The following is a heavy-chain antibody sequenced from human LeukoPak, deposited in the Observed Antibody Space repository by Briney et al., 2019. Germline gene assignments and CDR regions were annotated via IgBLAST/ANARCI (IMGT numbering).Heavy chain of an antibody. V-gene: IGHV1-69*05. D-gene: IGHD3-22*01. CDR1: GGTFSSYA. CDR2: IIPIFGTA. J-gene: IGHJ4*02. Sequence: GSSVKVSCKASGGTFSSYAISWVRQAPGQGLEWMGGIIPIFGTANYAQKFQGRVTITTDESTSTAYMELSSLRSEDTAVYYCARMYYYDSSGYYLLDYWGQGTLATVSS. CDR3: ARMYYYDSSGYYLLDY.